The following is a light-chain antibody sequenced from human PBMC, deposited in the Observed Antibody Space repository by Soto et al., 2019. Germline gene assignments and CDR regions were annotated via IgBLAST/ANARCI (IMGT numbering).Light chain of an antibody. Sequence: EIVLTQSPATLSLSPGERATLSCRASQSVSSYLDWYQQKPGQAPRLLIYDASNRATGIPARFSGSGSGTDFTLTITILDPEYLAVYYCQRRSNSLAFGGGTKLEIK. CDR1: QSVSSY. CDR2: DAS. V-gene: IGKV3-11*01. CDR3: QRRSNSLA. J-gene: IGKJ4*01.